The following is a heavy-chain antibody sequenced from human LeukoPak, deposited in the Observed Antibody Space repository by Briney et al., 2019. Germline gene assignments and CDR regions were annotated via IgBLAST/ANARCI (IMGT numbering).Heavy chain of an antibody. D-gene: IGHD3-22*01. CDR3: ARKDSSPRTFDY. J-gene: IGHJ4*02. Sequence: GGSLRLSCAASGFSFSSYWMGWVRQAPGKGLEWVANIKEDGSEKNYVDSVKGRFTISRDNAKNSLYLQMNSLRAEDTAVYYCARKDSSPRTFDYWGQGTLVTVSS. CDR2: IKEDGSEK. CDR1: GFSFSSYW. V-gene: IGHV3-7*01.